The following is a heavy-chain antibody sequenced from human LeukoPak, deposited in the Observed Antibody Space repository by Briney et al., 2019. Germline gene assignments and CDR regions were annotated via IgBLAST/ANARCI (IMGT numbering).Heavy chain of an antibody. CDR3: ARGIIGYYFDY. CDR1: GYTLTIYG. D-gene: IGHD2-15*01. CDR2: ISAYGNT. V-gene: IGHV1-18*01. Sequence: ASVKVSCKTSGYTLTIYGISWVRQAPGRGLEWMGLISAYGNTNYAQNLQGRVTMTTDTSTSTAYMELRSLRSDDTAVYYCARGIIGYYFDYWGQGTLVTVSS. J-gene: IGHJ4*02.